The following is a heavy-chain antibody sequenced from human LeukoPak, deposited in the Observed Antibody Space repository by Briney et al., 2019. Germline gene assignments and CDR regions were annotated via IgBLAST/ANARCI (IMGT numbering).Heavy chain of an antibody. J-gene: IGHJ4*02. CDR3: ARSKLRYFDGLLGY. D-gene: IGHD3-9*01. Sequence: ASVTVSFQASGYTFTSYAMHWVRQAPGQRLEWMGWINAGNGNTKYSRKFQGRVTITRDTSASTGYVELSSLRSEDTAVYYCARSKLRYFDGLLGYWGQGTLVTVSS. V-gene: IGHV1-3*01. CDR2: INAGNGNT. CDR1: GYTFTSYA.